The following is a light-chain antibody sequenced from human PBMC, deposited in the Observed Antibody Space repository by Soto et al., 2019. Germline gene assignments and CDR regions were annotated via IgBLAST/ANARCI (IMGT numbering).Light chain of an antibody. CDR2: AAS. J-gene: IGKJ2*01. CDR3: QQSYTNPYT. CDR1: QSISSN. V-gene: IGKV1-39*01. Sequence: DIQMTQSPSSLSASVGDRVTITCRASQSISSNLNWYQQKPGKAPKLLIYAASSLQSGVPTRFSGSGSGTDFTLTISSLQPEDVATYDCQQSYTNPYTFGHWTKLEIK.